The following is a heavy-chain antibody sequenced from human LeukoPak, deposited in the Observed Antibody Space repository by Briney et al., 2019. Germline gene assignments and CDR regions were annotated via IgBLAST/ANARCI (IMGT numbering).Heavy chain of an antibody. V-gene: IGHV3-23*01. J-gene: IGHJ6*02. D-gene: IGHD3-22*01. Sequence: PGGSLRLSCAASGFTFSSYAMSWVRRAPGKGLEWVSAISGSGGSTYYADSVKGRFTISRDNSKNTLYLQMNSLRAEDTAVYYCANDVYDSSGYYYYGMDVWGQGTTVTVSS. CDR2: ISGSGGST. CDR1: GFTFSSYA. CDR3: ANDVYDSSGYYYYGMDV.